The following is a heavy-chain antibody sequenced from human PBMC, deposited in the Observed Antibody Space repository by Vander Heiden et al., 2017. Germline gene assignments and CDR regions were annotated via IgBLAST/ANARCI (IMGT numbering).Heavy chain of an antibody. Sequence: QVQLQDSGPGLVKPSETLSLSCTVPDGSISTYYWNWIRQPPGKGLEWSGFIHHSGSALYNPSLKSRVNMSVDMSKSQFSLKLKSVTAADTAIYYCARWGEVVGIRAFDIWGQGTVVTVSS. CDR1: DGSISTYY. CDR3: ARWGEVVGIRAFDI. V-gene: IGHV4-59*01. J-gene: IGHJ3*02. D-gene: IGHD2-21*01. CDR2: IHHSGSA.